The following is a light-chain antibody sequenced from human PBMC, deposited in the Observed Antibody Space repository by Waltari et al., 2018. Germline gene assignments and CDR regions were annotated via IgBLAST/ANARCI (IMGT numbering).Light chain of an antibody. Sequence: EIVLTQSPGTLSLSPGERATLSCRASQSVSRTLACHHQKPCQAPRLLIYGASPRAPGIPERFSGGGSGTDFSLTISRLEPEDFAVYYCQHYVRLPATFGQGTKVEIK. CDR2: GAS. V-gene: IGKV3-20*01. CDR1: QSVSRT. CDR3: QHYVRLPAT. J-gene: IGKJ1*01.